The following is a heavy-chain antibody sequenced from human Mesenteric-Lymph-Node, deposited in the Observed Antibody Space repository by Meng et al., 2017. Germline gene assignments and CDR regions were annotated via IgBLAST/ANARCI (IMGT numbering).Heavy chain of an antibody. D-gene: IGHD6-19*01. J-gene: IGHJ4*02. V-gene: IGHV3-21*04. Sequence: GESLKISCAASGFTFSSYSMNWVRQAPGKGLEWVSSISSSSSYIYYADSVKGRFTISRDNAKNSLYLQMNSLRAEDTALYYCAKGGMLGGSSGTVDYWGQGTLVTVSS. CDR3: AKGGMLGGSSGTVDY. CDR2: ISSSSSYI. CDR1: GFTFSSYS.